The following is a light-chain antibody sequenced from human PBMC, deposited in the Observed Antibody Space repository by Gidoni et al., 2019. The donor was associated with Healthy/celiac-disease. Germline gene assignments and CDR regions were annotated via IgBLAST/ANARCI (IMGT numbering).Light chain of an antibody. CDR1: QSVSSY. CDR2: DAS. CDR3: QQRSNWPRTYT. Sequence: EIVLTQSPATLSLSPGERATLSCRASQSVSSYLAWYQQKPGQAPRLLIYDASSGSGTDFTLTISSLEPEDFAVYYCQQRSNWPRTYTFGQXTKLEIK. J-gene: IGKJ2*01. V-gene: IGKV3-11*01.